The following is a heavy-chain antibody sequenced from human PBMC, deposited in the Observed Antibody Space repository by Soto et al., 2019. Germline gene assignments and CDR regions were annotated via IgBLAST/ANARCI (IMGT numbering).Heavy chain of an antibody. D-gene: IGHD3-3*01. Sequence: SVKVSCKASGGTFSSYAISWGRQAPGQGLEWMGGIIPIFGTANYAQKFQGRVTITADESTSTAYMEPSSLRSEDTAGYYCAIDLYYDFWSGRPEQNYYGMDVWGQGTTVTVSS. J-gene: IGHJ6*02. CDR1: GGTFSSYA. V-gene: IGHV1-69*13. CDR2: IIPIFGTA. CDR3: AIDLYYDFWSGRPEQNYYGMDV.